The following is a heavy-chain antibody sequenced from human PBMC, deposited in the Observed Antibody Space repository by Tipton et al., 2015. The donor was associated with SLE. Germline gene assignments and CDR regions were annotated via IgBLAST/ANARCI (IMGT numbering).Heavy chain of an antibody. Sequence: TLSLTCAVYGGSFSGYYWSWIRQPPGKGLEWIGEINHSGSTNYNPSLKSRVTISVDTSKNQFSLKLSSVTAADTAVYYCARGVGATAGTYYCYMDVWGKGTTVTVSS. D-gene: IGHD1-26*01. V-gene: IGHV4-34*01. CDR2: INHSGST. CDR3: ARGVGATAGTYYCYMDV. J-gene: IGHJ6*03. CDR1: GGSFSGYY.